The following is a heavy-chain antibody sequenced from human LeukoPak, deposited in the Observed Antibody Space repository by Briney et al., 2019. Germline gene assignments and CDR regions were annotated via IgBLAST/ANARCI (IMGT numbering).Heavy chain of an antibody. V-gene: IGHV4-39*07. Sequence: SETLSLTCTVSGGSISSSIYYWSWIRQPPGKGLEWIGEIDHSGSTNYNPSLKSRVTISVDTSKNQFSLKLSSVTAADTAVYYCARALGYSSDYWGQGTLVTVSS. CDR2: IDHSGST. D-gene: IGHD6-13*01. CDR3: ARALGYSSDY. CDR1: GGSISSSIYY. J-gene: IGHJ4*02.